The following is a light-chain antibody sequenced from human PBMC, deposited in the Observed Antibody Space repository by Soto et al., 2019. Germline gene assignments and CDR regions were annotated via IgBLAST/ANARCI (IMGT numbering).Light chain of an antibody. J-gene: IGKJ1*01. Sequence: DIQMTQSPSSLSASVGDRLTITCRASQVITNDLGWYQQKPGKAPKRLIYAASTLQSGVPSRFSGSGSGTEFTLTISSLQPDDFATYYCQQYKAFGQGTKVDIK. CDR2: AAS. V-gene: IGKV1-17*01. CDR1: QVITND. CDR3: QQYKA.